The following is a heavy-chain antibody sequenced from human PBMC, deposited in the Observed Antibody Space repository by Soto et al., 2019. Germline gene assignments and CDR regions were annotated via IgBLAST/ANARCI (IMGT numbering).Heavy chain of an antibody. CDR3: TRETSSGYDY. D-gene: IGHD5-12*01. CDR1: GFTFNDYA. V-gene: IGHV3-49*03. CDR2: IRTKAYGGTT. Sequence: GGSLRLSCTTSGFTFNDYAMSWFRQAPGKGLEWVGFIRTKAYGGTTEYAASVKGSFTISRDDSKTIAYLQMNSLKTEDTAVYYCTRETSSGYDYWGQGTLVTVSS. J-gene: IGHJ4*02.